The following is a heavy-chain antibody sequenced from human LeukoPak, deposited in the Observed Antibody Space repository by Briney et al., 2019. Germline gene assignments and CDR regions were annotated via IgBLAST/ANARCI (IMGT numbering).Heavy chain of an antibody. CDR1: GGSISSYY. CDR2: IYYSGST. D-gene: IGHD4-17*01. Sequence: SETLSLTCTVSGGSISSYYWSWIRQPPGKGLEWIGSIYYSGSTYYNPSLKSRVTISVDTSKNQFSLKLSSVTAADTAVYYCARDIIGDYGMDVWGQGTTVTVSS. CDR3: ARDIIGDYGMDV. J-gene: IGHJ6*02. V-gene: IGHV4-39*07.